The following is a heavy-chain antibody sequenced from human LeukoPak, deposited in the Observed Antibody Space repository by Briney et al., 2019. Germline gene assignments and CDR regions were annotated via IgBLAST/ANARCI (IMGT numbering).Heavy chain of an antibody. CDR2: ISAYNGNT. D-gene: IGHD3-3*01. J-gene: IGHJ4*02. V-gene: IGHV1-18*01. CDR1: GYTFTSYG. CDR3: ARTPYYDFPNYFDY. Sequence: ASVKVSCKASGYTFTSYGISWVRQAPGQGLEWMGWISAYNGNTNYAQKLQGRVTMTTDTSTSTAYMELRSLRSDDTAVYYCARTPYYDFPNYFDYWGQGTLVTVSS.